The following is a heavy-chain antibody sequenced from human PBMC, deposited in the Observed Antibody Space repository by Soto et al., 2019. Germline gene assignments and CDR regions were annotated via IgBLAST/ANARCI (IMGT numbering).Heavy chain of an antibody. D-gene: IGHD6-19*01. J-gene: IGHJ4*02. V-gene: IGHV4-59*01. CDR3: ARNLEAVAGTHYYIGY. Sequence: TLSLTCTVSGGSINSYYWSWIRQPPGKGLEWIGYIYHSGSTNYNPSLKSRVTISVDTSKNQFSPKLSSVTAADTAVYYCARNLEAVAGTHYYIGYWGEGTRV. CDR2: IYHSGST. CDR1: GGSINSYY.